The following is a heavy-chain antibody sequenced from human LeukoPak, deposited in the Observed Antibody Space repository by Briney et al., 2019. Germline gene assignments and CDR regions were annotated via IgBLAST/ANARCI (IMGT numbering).Heavy chain of an antibody. CDR1: GYTFTGYY. V-gene: IGHV1-2*02. Sequence: GASVKVSCKASGYTFTGYYMHWVRQAPGQGLEWMGWINPNSGGTNYAQKFQGRVTMTRDTSISTAYMELSRLRSDDTAVYYCARDRGYYDSSGYYSFWGQGTLDTVSS. J-gene: IGHJ4*02. D-gene: IGHD3-22*01. CDR2: INPNSGGT. CDR3: ARDRGYYDSSGYYSF.